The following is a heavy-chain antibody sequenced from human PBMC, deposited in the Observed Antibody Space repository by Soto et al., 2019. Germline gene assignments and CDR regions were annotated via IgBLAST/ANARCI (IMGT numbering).Heavy chain of an antibody. D-gene: IGHD3-16*01. CDR2: IIPIFGTA. Sequence: QVQLVQSGAEVKKPGSSVKVSCKASGGTFSSYAISWVRQAPGQGLAWMGGIIPIFGTANYSQKFQGRVTITADESTSTAHMEVSSLRSEDTAVYYGASSYYDYGWGSYETDTDFDYWGQGTLVTVSS. V-gene: IGHV1-69*01. J-gene: IGHJ4*02. CDR3: ASSYYDYGWGSYETDTDFDY. CDR1: GGTFSSYA.